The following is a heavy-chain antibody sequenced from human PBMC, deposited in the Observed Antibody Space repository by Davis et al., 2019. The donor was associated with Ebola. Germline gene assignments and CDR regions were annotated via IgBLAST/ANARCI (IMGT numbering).Heavy chain of an antibody. J-gene: IGHJ3*02. CDR3: VKFDVAEYQPRDAFDI. D-gene: IGHD2-2*01. CDR1: GFTFSSYG. Sequence: GESLKISCAASGFTFSSYGMHWVRQAPGKGLEYVSAISSNGGSTYYADSVKGRFTISRDNSKNTLYLQMSSLRAEDTAVYYCVKFDVAEYQPRDAFDIWGQGTMVTVSS. V-gene: IGHV3-64D*06. CDR2: ISSNGGST.